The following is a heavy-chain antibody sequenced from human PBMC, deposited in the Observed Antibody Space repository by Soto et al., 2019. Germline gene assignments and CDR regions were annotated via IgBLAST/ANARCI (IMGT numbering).Heavy chain of an antibody. Sequence: QVQLVQSGAEVQKPGSSVKVSCKASGGTFSSYAISWVRQAPGQGLEWMGGIIPIFGTANYAQKFQGRVTITADESTSTAYMELSSLRSEDTAVYYCARARRYYDSSGYYSYYLDYWGQGTLVTVSS. D-gene: IGHD3-22*01. V-gene: IGHV1-69*01. CDR1: GGTFSSYA. J-gene: IGHJ4*02. CDR2: IIPIFGTA. CDR3: ARARRYYDSSGYYSYYLDY.